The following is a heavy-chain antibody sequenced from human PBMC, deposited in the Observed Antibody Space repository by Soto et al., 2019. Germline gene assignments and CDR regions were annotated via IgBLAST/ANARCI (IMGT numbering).Heavy chain of an antibody. J-gene: IGHJ5*02. CDR1: GFTFSRYA. CDR2: IGGDGGSI. V-gene: IGHV3-23*01. D-gene: IGHD4-17*01. Sequence: GGSLRLSCAASGFTFSRYAMSWVRQIPGKGLECVSAIGGDGGSIHYADSVKGRFTISRDNSKNMLYLQLNSLRAEDTAVYYCAKVGGFDPWGQGTLVTVSS. CDR3: AKVGGFDP.